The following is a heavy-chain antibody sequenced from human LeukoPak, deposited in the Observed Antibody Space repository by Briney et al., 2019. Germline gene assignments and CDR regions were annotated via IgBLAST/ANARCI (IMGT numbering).Heavy chain of an antibody. Sequence: ASVRVSCKASGYTFTGYYMHWVRQAPGQGLEWMGWISPNSGGTNYAQKFQGRVTMTRDTSISTAYMELSRLRSDDTAVYYCARSSPDIVVVPAAWGQGTLVTVSS. J-gene: IGHJ4*02. D-gene: IGHD2-2*01. CDR3: ARSSPDIVVVPAA. CDR2: ISPNSGGT. V-gene: IGHV1-2*02. CDR1: GYTFTGYY.